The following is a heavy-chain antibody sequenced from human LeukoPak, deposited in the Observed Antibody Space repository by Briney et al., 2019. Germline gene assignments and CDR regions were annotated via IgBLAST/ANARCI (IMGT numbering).Heavy chain of an antibody. CDR3: VKGDYPLFAH. CDR1: GFTFSSYA. V-gene: IGHV3-23*01. CDR2: ISGSGGST. J-gene: IGHJ4*02. D-gene: IGHD3-16*01. Sequence: PGGSLRLSCAASGFTFSSYAMSWVRQAPGKGLEWVSAISGSGGSTHYADSVKGRFTISRDNSKNTLYLQMNSLKTEDTAVYYCVKGDYPLFAHWGQGTLVTVSS.